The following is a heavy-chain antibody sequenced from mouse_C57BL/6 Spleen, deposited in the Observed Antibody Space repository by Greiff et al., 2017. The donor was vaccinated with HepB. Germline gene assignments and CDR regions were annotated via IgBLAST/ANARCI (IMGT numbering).Heavy chain of an antibody. CDR2: IYPGDGDT. V-gene: IGHV1-82*01. J-gene: IGHJ1*03. CDR1: GYAFSSSW. D-gene: IGHD1-1*01. Sequence: QVQLQQSGPELVKPGASVKISCKASGYAFSSSWMNWVKQRPGKGLEWIGRIYPGDGDTNYNGKFKGKATLTADKSSSTAYMQLSSLTSEDSAVYFCARAGYGSSPNYWYFDVWGTGTTVTVSS. CDR3: ARAGYGSSPNYWYFDV.